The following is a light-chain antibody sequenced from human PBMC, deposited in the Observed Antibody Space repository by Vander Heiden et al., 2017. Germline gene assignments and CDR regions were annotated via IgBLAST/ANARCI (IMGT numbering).Light chain of an antibody. V-gene: IGLV3-21*02. Sequence: SYVLTPPPSVSVAPGQTARITCGGNNIGSKSVHWYQQKPGQAPVVVVYDDNDRPSGIPERFSGSNSGNTATLTISRVEAGDEADYYCQVWDSSSDHVVFGGGTKLTVL. CDR3: QVWDSSSDHVV. CDR2: DDN. J-gene: IGLJ2*01. CDR1: NIGSKS.